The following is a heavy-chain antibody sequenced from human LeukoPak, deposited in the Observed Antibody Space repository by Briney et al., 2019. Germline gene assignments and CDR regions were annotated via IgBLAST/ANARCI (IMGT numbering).Heavy chain of an antibody. CDR3: AKVRVTTSSFDY. CDR1: GFTFSSYA. J-gene: IGHJ4*02. V-gene: IGHV3-23*01. D-gene: IGHD4-17*01. Sequence: GGSLRLSCAAAGFTFSSYAMSWVRQAPEKGLEWVSAISGSGGSTYYADSVKGRFTISRDNSKNTLYLQMNSLRAEDTAVYYCAKVRVTTSSFDYWGQGTLVTVSS. CDR2: ISGSGGST.